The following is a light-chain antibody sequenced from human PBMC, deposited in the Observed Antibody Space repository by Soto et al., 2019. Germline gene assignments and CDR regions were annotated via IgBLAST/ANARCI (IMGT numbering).Light chain of an antibody. J-gene: IGLJ1*01. CDR1: NIGSKS. Sequence: SYELTQPPSVSVAPGKTARITCGGNNIGSKSVHWYQQKPGQAPVLVIYYDSDGPSGIPERFSGSNSGNTATLTISRVEAGDEADYYCQVWDSSSDPPYVFGTGTKVTVL. CDR2: YDS. V-gene: IGLV3-21*04. CDR3: QVWDSSSDPPYV.